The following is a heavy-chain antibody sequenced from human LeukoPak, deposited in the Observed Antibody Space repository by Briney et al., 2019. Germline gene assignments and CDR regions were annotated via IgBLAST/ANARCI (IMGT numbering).Heavy chain of an antibody. J-gene: IGHJ4*02. CDR2: INSDASDT. V-gene: IGHV3-74*01. CDR1: GFTFSRHW. D-gene: IGHD2-2*01. CDR3: ARICSSTDCLIPD. Sequence: GGSLRLSCAATGFTFSRHWMHWVRQAPGKGLVWISRINSDASDTNYADFVKGRFTISRDNAKNTVYLQINSLRDEDTAVYYCARICSSTDCLIPDWGQGTLVTVSS.